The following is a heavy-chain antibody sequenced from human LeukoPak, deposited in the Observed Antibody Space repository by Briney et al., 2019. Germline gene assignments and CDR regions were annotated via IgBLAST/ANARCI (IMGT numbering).Heavy chain of an antibody. CDR3: ARVGRIAAPPSCDYYYYMDV. V-gene: IGHV4-59*01. Sequence: PSETLSLTCTVSGGSISSYYWSWIRQPPGKGLEWIGYIYYSGSTNYNPSSKGRGTISVDTSKNQFSLKLRSVTAADTAMYYCARVGRIAAPPSCDYYYYMDVWGKGTTVTVSS. D-gene: IGHD6-6*01. J-gene: IGHJ6*03. CDR1: GGSISSYY. CDR2: IYYSGST.